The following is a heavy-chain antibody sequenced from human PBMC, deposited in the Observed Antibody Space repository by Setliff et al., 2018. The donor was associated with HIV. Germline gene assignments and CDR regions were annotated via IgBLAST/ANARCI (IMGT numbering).Heavy chain of an antibody. D-gene: IGHD1-26*01. CDR3: AREEIVGVTGYYYYMDV. V-gene: IGHV4-59*12. Sequence: SETLSLTCTASGGSISSYYWSWIRQPPGKGLEWIGYISYSGSTNYNPSLKSRVTLSVKTSKNQFSLKLNSVTAADTAVYYCAREEIVGVTGYYYYMDVWGKGTTVTVSS. CDR2: ISYSGST. J-gene: IGHJ6*03. CDR1: GGSISSYY.